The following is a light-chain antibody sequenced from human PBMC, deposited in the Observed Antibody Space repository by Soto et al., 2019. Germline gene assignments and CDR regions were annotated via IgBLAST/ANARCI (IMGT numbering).Light chain of an antibody. CDR2: KVS. CDR1: QSLAHSDGGTY. V-gene: IGKV2-30*02. CDR3: MQGTHWPWT. Sequence: DVVVTQSPLSLPVTLGQPASISCRSSQSLAHSDGGTYLNWFQQRPGQSPRRLIYKVSNRDSGVPDRFSGSGSGTDFTLKISRVEAEDVGVYYCMQGTHWPWTFGQGTKVDIK. J-gene: IGKJ1*01.